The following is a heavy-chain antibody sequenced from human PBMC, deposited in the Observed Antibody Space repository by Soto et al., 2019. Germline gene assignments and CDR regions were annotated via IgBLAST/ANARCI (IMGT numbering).Heavy chain of an antibody. D-gene: IGHD6-6*01. Sequence: SVKVSCKASGGTFSSYAISWVRQAPGQGLEWMGGIIPIFGTANYAQKFQGRATITADKSTSTAYMELSSLRSEDTAVYYCARVMSIKNAFDIWGQGTMVTVSS. CDR1: GGTFSSYA. CDR2: IIPIFGTA. J-gene: IGHJ3*02. CDR3: ARVMSIKNAFDI. V-gene: IGHV1-69*06.